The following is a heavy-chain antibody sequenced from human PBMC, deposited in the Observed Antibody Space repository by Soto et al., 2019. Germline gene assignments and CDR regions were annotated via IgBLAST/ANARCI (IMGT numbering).Heavy chain of an antibody. CDR3: AGYSNADYNWFDP. J-gene: IGHJ5*02. D-gene: IGHD6-13*01. Sequence: SETLSLTCTVSGGSISSYYWSWIRQPPGKGLEWIGYIYYSGSTNYNPSLKSRVTISVDTSKNQFSLKLSSVTAADTAVYYCAGYSNADYNWFDPWGQGTLVTVSS. CDR1: GGSISSYY. CDR2: IYYSGST. V-gene: IGHV4-59*01.